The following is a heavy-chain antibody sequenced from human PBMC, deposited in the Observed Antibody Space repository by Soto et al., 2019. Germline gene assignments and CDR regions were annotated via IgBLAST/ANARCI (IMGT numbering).Heavy chain of an antibody. CDR2: IAYDGNNK. CDR1: GWTFSSYA. Sequence: PGGSLRLSCAASGWTFSSYAIHWVRQAPGKGLEWVALIAYDGNNKYYADSVKGRFTISRDNSKDTVYLQMHSLRPEDTSVYYCAKGTPVNGDYALDYWGQGTLVTVSS. D-gene: IGHD4-17*01. J-gene: IGHJ4*02. V-gene: IGHV3-30*18. CDR3: AKGTPVNGDYALDY.